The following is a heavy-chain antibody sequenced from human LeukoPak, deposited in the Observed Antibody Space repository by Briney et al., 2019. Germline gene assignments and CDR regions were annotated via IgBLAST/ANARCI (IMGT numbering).Heavy chain of an antibody. J-gene: IGHJ4*02. CDR2: IYYSGST. Sequence: SETLSLACTVSGGSISSYHWNWIRQPPGKGLEWIGYIYYSGSTNYNPTHKPRVTISVATSKNQFSLQLSSVTAADTAVYYCARWADSSGYYSIFYFDYWGQGTLVTVSS. CDR1: GGSISSYH. V-gene: IGHV4-59*01. D-gene: IGHD3-22*01. CDR3: ARWADSSGYYSIFYFDY.